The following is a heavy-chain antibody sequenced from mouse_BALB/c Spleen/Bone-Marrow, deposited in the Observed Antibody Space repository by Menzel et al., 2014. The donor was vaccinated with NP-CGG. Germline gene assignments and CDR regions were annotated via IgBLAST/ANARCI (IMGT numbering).Heavy chain of an antibody. CDR1: GFDFXGFW. V-gene: IGHV4-1*02. CDR3: ARLGYYGGFAY. Sequence: EVKLMESGGGLVQPGGSLKLSCAASGFDFXGFWMGWVRQAPGKGLEWIGEINPNSRTINYTPSLKDRFIISRDNAKNTLYLQMSKVRSEDTALYYCARLGYYGGFAYWGQGTLVTVSA. J-gene: IGHJ3*01. D-gene: IGHD2-3*01. CDR2: INPNSRTI.